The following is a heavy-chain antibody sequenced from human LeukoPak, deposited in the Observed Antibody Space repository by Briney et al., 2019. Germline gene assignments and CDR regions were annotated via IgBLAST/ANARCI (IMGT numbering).Heavy chain of an antibody. Sequence: PGGSLRLSCAASVFTFSSYGMHWVRQAPGKGLEWVAVIWYDGSNKYYADSVKGRFTLSRDNSKNTLYLQMNSLRAEDTAVYYCAKEGELMTYNWFDPWGQGTLVTVSS. CDR2: IWYDGSNK. J-gene: IGHJ5*02. V-gene: IGHV3-33*06. CDR1: VFTFSSYG. CDR3: AKEGELMTYNWFDP. D-gene: IGHD3-16*01.